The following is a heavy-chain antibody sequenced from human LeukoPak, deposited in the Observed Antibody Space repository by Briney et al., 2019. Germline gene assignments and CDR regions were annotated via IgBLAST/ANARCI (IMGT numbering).Heavy chain of an antibody. CDR3: ARITYSYGYPTWFDY. Sequence: GGSLRLSCAASGFTFSSYAMSWVRQAPGKGLVWVSRINSDGSSTSYAGSVKGRFTISRDNAKNTLYLQMNSLRAEDTAVYYCARITYSYGYPTWFDYWGQGTLVTVSS. CDR1: GFTFSSYA. J-gene: IGHJ4*02. CDR2: INSDGSST. D-gene: IGHD5-18*01. V-gene: IGHV3-74*01.